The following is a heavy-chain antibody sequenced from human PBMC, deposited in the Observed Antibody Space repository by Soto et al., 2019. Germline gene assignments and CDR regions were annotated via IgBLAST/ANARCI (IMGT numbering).Heavy chain of an antibody. J-gene: IGHJ4*02. Sequence: SETLSLTCTVSGGSISSYYWSWIRQPPGKGLEWIGYIYYSGSTNYNPSLKSRVTISVDTAKNQFSLKLSSVTAADTAVYYCARSPSSSWHTGDLDYWGQGTLVTVSS. CDR1: GGSISSYY. CDR3: ARSPSSSWHTGDLDY. CDR2: IYYSGST. D-gene: IGHD6-13*01. V-gene: IGHV4-59*08.